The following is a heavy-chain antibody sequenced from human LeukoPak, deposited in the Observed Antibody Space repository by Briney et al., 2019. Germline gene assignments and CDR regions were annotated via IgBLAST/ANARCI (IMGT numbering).Heavy chain of an antibody. CDR3: AADRHSSGWYVGY. J-gene: IGHJ4*02. V-gene: IGHV1-58*01. Sequence: GASVKLSCKASGFTFTSSAVQWVRQARGQRLEWIGWIVVGSGNTNYAQKFQERVTITRDMSTSTAYMELSSLRSEDTAVYYCAADRHSSGWYVGYWGQGTLVTVSS. CDR1: GFTFTSSA. D-gene: IGHD6-19*01. CDR2: IVVGSGNT.